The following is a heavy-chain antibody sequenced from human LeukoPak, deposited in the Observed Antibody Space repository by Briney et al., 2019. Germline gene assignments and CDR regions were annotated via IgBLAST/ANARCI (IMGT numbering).Heavy chain of an antibody. V-gene: IGHV4-34*01. J-gene: IGHJ4*02. D-gene: IGHD5-18*01. CDR3: ARGGGKKYSYGYSDY. CDR1: GGSFSGYY. CDR2: INHSGST. Sequence: SETLSLTCAVYGGSFSGYYWSWIRQPPGKGLEWIGEINHSGSTNYNPSLKSRVTISVDTSKNQFSLKLSSVTAADTAVYYCARGGGKKYSYGYSDYWGQGTLVTASS.